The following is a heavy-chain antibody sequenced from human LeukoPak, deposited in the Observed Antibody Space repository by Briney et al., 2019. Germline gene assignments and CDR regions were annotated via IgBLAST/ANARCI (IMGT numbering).Heavy chain of an antibody. CDR2: IYHSGST. V-gene: IGHV4-38-2*02. CDR3: ARGRITMVRGVIMTYYYYYYMDV. Sequence: PSETLSLTCTVSGYSISSGYYWGWIRQPPGKGLEWIGSIYHSGSTYYNPSLKSRVTISVDTSKNQFSLKLSSVTAADTAVYYCARGRITMVRGVIMTYYYYYYMDVWGKGTTVTVSS. D-gene: IGHD3-10*01. J-gene: IGHJ6*03. CDR1: GYSISSGYY.